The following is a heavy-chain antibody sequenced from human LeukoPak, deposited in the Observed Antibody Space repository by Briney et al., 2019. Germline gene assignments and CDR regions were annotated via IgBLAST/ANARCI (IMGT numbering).Heavy chain of an antibody. D-gene: IGHD1-1*01. J-gene: IGHJ6*03. Sequence: PSETLSLTCTVSGYSISSGYYWGWIRQPPGKGLEWIGSIYHSGSTYYNPSLKSRVTISVDTSKNQFSLKLSSVAAADTAVYYCARLERHYYMDVWGKGTTVTVSS. CDR2: IYHSGST. V-gene: IGHV4-38-2*02. CDR3: ARLERHYYMDV. CDR1: GYSISSGYY.